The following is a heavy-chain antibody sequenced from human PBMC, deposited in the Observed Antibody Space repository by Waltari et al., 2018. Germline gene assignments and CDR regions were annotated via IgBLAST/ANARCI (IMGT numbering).Heavy chain of an antibody. V-gene: IGHV1-69-2*01. CDR1: GYTFTDYY. CDR3: ATTIVGATPGWTGDAFDI. D-gene: IGHD1-26*01. Sequence: EVQLVQSGAEVKKPGATVKISCKASGYTFTDYYMHWVQQAPGQGLEWMGRVDPEDGETIYAEKFQGRVTITADTSTDTAYMELSSLRSEDTAVYYCATTIVGATPGWTGDAFDIWGQGTMVTVSS. CDR2: VDPEDGET. J-gene: IGHJ3*02.